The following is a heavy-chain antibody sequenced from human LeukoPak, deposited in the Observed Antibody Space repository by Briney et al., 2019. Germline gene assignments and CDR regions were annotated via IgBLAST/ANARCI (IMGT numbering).Heavy chain of an antibody. CDR3: ARDLVVRGRWSWFDP. CDR2: ISSSGSTI. D-gene: IGHD3-10*01. J-gene: IGHJ5*02. Sequence: GGSLRLSCAASGFTFSSYEMNWFRQAPGKGLEWLSYISSSGSTIYYADSVKGRSTISRDNAKNSLYLQMNSLRAEDTAVYFCARDLVVRGRWSWFDPWGQGTLVTVSS. V-gene: IGHV3-48*03. CDR1: GFTFSSYE.